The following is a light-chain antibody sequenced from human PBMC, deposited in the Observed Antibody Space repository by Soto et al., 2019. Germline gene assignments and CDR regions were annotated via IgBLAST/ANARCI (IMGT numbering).Light chain of an antibody. V-gene: IGLV1-47*01. CDR2: RNN. CDR3: AAWDDSLSGLVV. J-gene: IGLJ2*01. CDR1: GSNIGSNY. Sequence: QSVLTQPPSAAGTPGPRVTISCSGRGSNIGSNYVYWYQQLPGTAPKLLIYRNNQRPSGVPDRFSGSKSGTSASLAISGLRSEDEADYYCAAWDDSLSGLVVFGGGTELTVL.